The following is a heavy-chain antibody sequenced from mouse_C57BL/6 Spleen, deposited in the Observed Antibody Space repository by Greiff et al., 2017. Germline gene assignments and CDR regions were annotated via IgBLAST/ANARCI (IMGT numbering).Heavy chain of an antibody. Sequence: QVQLQQPGAELVRPGTSVKLSCKASGYTFTSYWMHWVKQRPGQGLEWIGVIDPSDSYTNYNQKFKGKATLTVDTSSSTAYMQLSSLTSEDSAAYYCAVLLYYAMDYWGQGTSVTVAS. CDR2: IDPSDSYT. CDR1: GYTFTSYW. CDR3: AVLLYYAMDY. V-gene: IGHV1-59*01. J-gene: IGHJ4*01. D-gene: IGHD2-1*01.